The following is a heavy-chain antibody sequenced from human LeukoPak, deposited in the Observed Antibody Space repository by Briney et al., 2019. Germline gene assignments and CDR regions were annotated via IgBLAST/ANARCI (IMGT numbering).Heavy chain of an antibody. J-gene: IGHJ4*02. CDR3: ARALAVADSFDY. V-gene: IGHV1-2*06. Sequence: ASVKVSCKASGYTYTGYYMHWVRQAPGQGLEWMGRINPNSGGTNYAQKFQGRVTMTRDTSISTAYMELSRLRSYDTAVYYCARALAVADSFDYWGQGTLVTVSS. CDR2: INPNSGGT. CDR1: GYTYTGYY. D-gene: IGHD6-19*01.